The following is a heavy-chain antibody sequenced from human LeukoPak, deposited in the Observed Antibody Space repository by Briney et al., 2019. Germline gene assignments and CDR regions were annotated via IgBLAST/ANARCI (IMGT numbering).Heavy chain of an antibody. CDR3: ARTGYSSSSQYYMDV. CDR2: IYYSGST. Sequence: SETLSLTCTVSGGSISSYYWSWIRQPPGKGLEWIGYIYYSGSTNYNPSLKGRVTISVDTSKNQFSLKLSSVTAADTAVYYCARTGYSSSSQYYMDVWGKGTTVTVSS. V-gene: IGHV4-59*01. J-gene: IGHJ6*03. CDR1: GGSISSYY. D-gene: IGHD6-6*01.